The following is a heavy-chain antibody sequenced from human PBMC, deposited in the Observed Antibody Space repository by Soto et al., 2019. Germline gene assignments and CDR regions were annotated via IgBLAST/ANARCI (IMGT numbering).Heavy chain of an antibody. J-gene: IGHJ6*02. CDR2: ISHSGDT. CDR3: TRIYCTTTSCFINGMDV. CDR1: GYVITSGYH. Sequence: PSETLSLTCAVSGYVITSGYHWGWIRQPPGKELEWIGTISHSGDTYYNPSLKSRVTISIDTAKNHLSLILSSVTAADTATYYCTRIYCTTTSCFINGMDVWGQGTTVTVSS. V-gene: IGHV4-38-2*01. D-gene: IGHD2-2*01.